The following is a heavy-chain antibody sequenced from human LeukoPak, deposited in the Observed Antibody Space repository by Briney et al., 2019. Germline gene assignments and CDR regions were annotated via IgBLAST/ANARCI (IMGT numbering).Heavy chain of an antibody. Sequence: SETLSLTCAVYGGSFSGYYWSWIRQPPGKGLEWIGEINHSGSTNYNPSLKSRVTISVDTSKNQFSLKLSSVTAADTAVYYCARGKIRVVAPAAELMRLFDYWGQRTMVTVSS. D-gene: IGHD2-2*01. CDR3: ARGKIRVVAPAAELMRLFDY. CDR1: GGSFSGYY. J-gene: IGHJ4*02. CDR2: INHSGST. V-gene: IGHV4-34*01.